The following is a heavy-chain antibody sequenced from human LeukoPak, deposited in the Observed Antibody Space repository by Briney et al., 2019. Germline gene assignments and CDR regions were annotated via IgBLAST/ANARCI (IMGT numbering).Heavy chain of an antibody. J-gene: IGHJ4*02. CDR1: GFTFSTYW. Sequence: GGSLRLSCAASGFTFSTYWMSWVRQAPGKGLEWVANIRQDGSEKYYVDSVRGRFTISRDNAKNSMYLQMDSLRAEDTAVYYCARDGAAAEFDYWGQGTLVTVSS. CDR3: ARDGAAAEFDY. V-gene: IGHV3-7*01. CDR2: IRQDGSEK. D-gene: IGHD6-13*01.